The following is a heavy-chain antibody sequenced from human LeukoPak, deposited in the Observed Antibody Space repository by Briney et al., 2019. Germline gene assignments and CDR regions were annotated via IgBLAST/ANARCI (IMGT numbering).Heavy chain of an antibody. CDR1: GFTFSSYS. CDR3: ARFYDSSGYTTHPGDY. D-gene: IGHD3-22*01. J-gene: IGHJ4*02. CDR2: ISSSSSYI. V-gene: IGHV3-21*01. Sequence: GGSLRLSCAASGFTFSSYSMNWVRQAPGKGLEWVSSISSSSSYIYYADSVKGRFTISRDNAKNSLYLQMNSLRAEDTAVYSCARFYDSSGYTTHPGDYWGQGTLVTVSS.